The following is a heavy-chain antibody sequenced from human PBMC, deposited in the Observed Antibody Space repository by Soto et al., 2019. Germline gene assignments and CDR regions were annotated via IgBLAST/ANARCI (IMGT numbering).Heavy chain of an antibody. Sequence: SETLSLTCTVSGGSINTFYWSWVRQPAGKGLEWIGRIFSSGSTSFNPSLESRVAMSVDTSKNHFSLNLSSVTAADMAVYYCAREGSYSAYNFAHGIQLWSFDFWGQGALVTVPS. CDR3: AREGSYSAYNFAHGIQLWSFDF. CDR2: IFSSGST. V-gene: IGHV4-4*07. J-gene: IGHJ4*02. CDR1: GGSINTFY. D-gene: IGHD5-12*01.